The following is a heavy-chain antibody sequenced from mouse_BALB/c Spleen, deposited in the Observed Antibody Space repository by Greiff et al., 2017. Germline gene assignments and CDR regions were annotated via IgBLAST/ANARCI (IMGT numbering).Heavy chain of an antibody. D-gene: IGHD2-3*01. Sequence: EVQRVESGGGLVKPGGSLKLSCAASGFTFSSYAMSWVRQSPEKRLEWVAEISSGGSYTYYPDTVTGRYTISRDNAKNTLYLGMSSLRSEDTAMYYCARGYEWFAYWGQGTLVTVSA. V-gene: IGHV5-9-4*01. CDR2: ISSGGSYT. J-gene: IGHJ3*01. CDR1: GFTFSSYA. CDR3: ARGYEWFAY.